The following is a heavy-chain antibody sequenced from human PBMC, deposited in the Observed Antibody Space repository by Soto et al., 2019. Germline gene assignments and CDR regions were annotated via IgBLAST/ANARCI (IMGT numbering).Heavy chain of an antibody. CDR2: ISYDGSNK. CDR3: VRDKSPYISGWHNRHFDS. Sequence: QVQLVESGGGVVQPGRSLRLSCAASGFTFSSYAMHWVRQAPGKGLEWVAVISYDGSNKYYADSVKGRFTISRDNSKTXXLQMNSLRAEDTAVYYCVRDKSPYISGWHNRHFDSWGQGTLVTVSS. CDR1: GFTFSSYA. J-gene: IGHJ4*02. D-gene: IGHD6-19*01. V-gene: IGHV3-30-3*01.